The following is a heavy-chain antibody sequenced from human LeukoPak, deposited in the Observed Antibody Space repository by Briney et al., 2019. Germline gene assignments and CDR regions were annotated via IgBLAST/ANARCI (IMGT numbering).Heavy chain of an antibody. Sequence: PGGSLRLSCAASGFTFSSYAMSWVRQPPGKGLEWIGEINHSGSTNYNPSLKSRVTMSVDTSKNQFSLNLSSVTAADTAVYYCARGQGTVTTHWGQGTLVTVSS. CDR2: INHSGST. V-gene: IGHV4-34*01. J-gene: IGHJ4*02. D-gene: IGHD4-17*01. CDR3: ARGQGTVTTH. CDR1: GFTFSSYA.